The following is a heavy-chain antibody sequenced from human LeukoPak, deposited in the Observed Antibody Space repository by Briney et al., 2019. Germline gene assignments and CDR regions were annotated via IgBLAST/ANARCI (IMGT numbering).Heavy chain of an antibody. V-gene: IGHV3-30*02. D-gene: IGHD3-3*01. Sequence: GGSLRLSCAVSGFSFSRYGMHWVRQAPGKGLEWVAFIRYDGGNNYYADSVKGRFTISRDNSKNTLYVQMNSLRAEDTAVYYCAKNSDLWSGYYTLDYWGQGTQVTVAS. J-gene: IGHJ4*02. CDR2: IRYDGGNN. CDR3: AKNSDLWSGYYTLDY. CDR1: GFSFSRYG.